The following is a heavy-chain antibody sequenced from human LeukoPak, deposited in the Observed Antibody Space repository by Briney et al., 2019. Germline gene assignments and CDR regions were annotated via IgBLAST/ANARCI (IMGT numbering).Heavy chain of an antibody. CDR3: ASRRSVWGSYRAVFDY. D-gene: IGHD3-16*02. Sequence: KTSETLSLTCTVSGGSISSSSYYWGWIRQPPGKGLEWIGSIYYSGSTYYNPSLKSRVTISVDTSKNQFSLKLSSVTAADTAVYYCASRRSVWGSYRAVFDYWGQGTLVTVSS. J-gene: IGHJ4*02. V-gene: IGHV4-39*07. CDR1: GGSISSSSYY. CDR2: IYYSGST.